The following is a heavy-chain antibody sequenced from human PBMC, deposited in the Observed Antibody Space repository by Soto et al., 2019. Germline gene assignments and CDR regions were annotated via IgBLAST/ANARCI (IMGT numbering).Heavy chain of an antibody. CDR1: GGSISSGGYY. CDR3: ARAGFGDQERDKWFDP. D-gene: IGHD3-10*01. V-gene: IGHV4-31*03. Sequence: SETLSLTCTVSGGSISSGGYYWSWIRQHPGKGLEWIGHIYYSGSTYYNPSLNSRVTISLDTSKNQFSLKLSSVTAADTAVYFCARAGFGDQERDKWFDPWGQGTLVTVSS. CDR2: IYYSGST. J-gene: IGHJ5*02.